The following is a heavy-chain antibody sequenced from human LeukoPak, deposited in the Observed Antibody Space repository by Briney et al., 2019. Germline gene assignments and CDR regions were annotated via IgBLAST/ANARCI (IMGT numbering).Heavy chain of an antibody. D-gene: IGHD6-13*01. J-gene: IGHJ4*02. V-gene: IGHV3-9*01. CDR3: AKGYSSSWSLPFDY. Sequence: GGSPRLSCAASGFSFDDYAMHWVRQAPGKGLEWVSGTSWNSGSIGYADSVKGRFTISKDNVKNSLYLHMNTLRAEDTAFYYCAKGYSSSWSLPFDYRGQGTLVTVSS. CDR2: TSWNSGSI. CDR1: GFSFDDYA.